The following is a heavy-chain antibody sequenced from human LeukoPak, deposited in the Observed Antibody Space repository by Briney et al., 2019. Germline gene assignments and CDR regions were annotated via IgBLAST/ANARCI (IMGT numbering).Heavy chain of an antibody. CDR3: ARGGQLVPSLDY. J-gene: IGHJ4*02. CDR2: MIPIFGTA. D-gene: IGHD6-6*01. CDR1: GGTFSSYA. V-gene: IGHV1-69*13. Sequence: ASVKVSCKASGGTFSSYAISWVRQAPGQGLEWMGGMIPIFGTANYAQKFQGRVTITADESTSTAYMELSSLRSEDTAVYYCARGGQLVPSLDYWGQGTLVTVSS.